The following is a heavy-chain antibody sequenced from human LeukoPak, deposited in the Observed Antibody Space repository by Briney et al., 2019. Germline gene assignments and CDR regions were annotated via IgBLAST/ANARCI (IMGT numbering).Heavy chain of an antibody. CDR1: GGSINSGDYY. J-gene: IGHJ4*01. Sequence: SQTLSLTCTVSGGSINSGDYYWSWIRQPPGKGLEWMGYIYYSGTTYYNPSLKSRVTVSVDTSKNQFSLKLSSVTAADTAVYYCARVYVWGSYRNASPDYWGHGTLVTVSS. CDR3: ARVYVWGSYRNASPDY. CDR2: IYYSGTT. D-gene: IGHD3-16*02. V-gene: IGHV4-30-4*01.